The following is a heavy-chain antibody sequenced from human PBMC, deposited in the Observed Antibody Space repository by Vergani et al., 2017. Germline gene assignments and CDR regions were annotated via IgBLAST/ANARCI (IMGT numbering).Heavy chain of an antibody. Sequence: EVQLLQSGGGVIQPGGSVRPSCAASGFTFSACPMTWVRQAPGKGLELVSAFSAGYPSTYYADSVKGRFTISRDNSKNMLYLQMNSLRAEDTAVYYCARLSYDTTPYLQGGYDCWGQGTLVSVSS. CDR1: GFTFSACP. CDR3: ARLSYDTTPYLQGGYDC. J-gene: IGHJ4*02. D-gene: IGHD3-22*01. V-gene: IGHV3-23*01. CDR2: FSAGYPST.